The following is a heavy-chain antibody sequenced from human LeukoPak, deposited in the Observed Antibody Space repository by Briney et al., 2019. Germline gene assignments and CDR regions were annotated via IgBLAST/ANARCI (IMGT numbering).Heavy chain of an antibody. Sequence: SETLSLTCTVSGGSISSETYFWGWIRQPPGKGLEWIGSIYYSGSTYYNPSLRSRVTISVDTSKNQFSLKLSSVTAADTAVYCCAHTKDMLRGGRFDYWGQGTLVTVSS. CDR2: IYYSGST. D-gene: IGHD3-10*01. V-gene: IGHV4-39*07. CDR3: AHTKDMLRGGRFDY. CDR1: GGSISSETYF. J-gene: IGHJ4*02.